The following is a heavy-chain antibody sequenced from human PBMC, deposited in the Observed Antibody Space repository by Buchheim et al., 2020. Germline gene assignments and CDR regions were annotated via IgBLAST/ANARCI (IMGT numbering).Heavy chain of an antibody. J-gene: IGHJ4*02. V-gene: IGHV4-31*03. Sequence: QVQLQESGPGLVKPSQTLSLTCTVSGGSISSGGYYWSWIRQHPGKGLEWIGYIYYSGSTYYNPSLKSRVTISVDTSKNQFSLKRSSVTAADTAVYYCAGEEKGRYYDSSGSNRGYFDYWGQGTL. D-gene: IGHD3-22*01. CDR2: IYYSGST. CDR1: GGSISSGGYY. CDR3: AGEEKGRYYDSSGSNRGYFDY.